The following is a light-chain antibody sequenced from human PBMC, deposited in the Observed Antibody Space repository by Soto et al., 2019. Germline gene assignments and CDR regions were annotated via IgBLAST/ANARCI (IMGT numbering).Light chain of an antibody. J-gene: IGKJ1*01. V-gene: IGKV3-15*01. CDR1: QSVSSN. Sequence: EIVMTQSPATLSVSPGERATLSCRASQSVSSNLAWYQQKPGQAPRLLIYGASTRATGIPARFSGSGSGPELTLSISSLQSEDFAVHYCQRYNNWPRTLGQGTKVDIK. CDR2: GAS. CDR3: QRYNNWPRT.